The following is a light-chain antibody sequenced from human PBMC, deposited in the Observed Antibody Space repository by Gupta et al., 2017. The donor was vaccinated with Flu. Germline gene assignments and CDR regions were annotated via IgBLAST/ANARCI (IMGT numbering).Light chain of an antibody. CDR2: DTS. J-gene: IGKJ2*01. CDR1: QDITNY. V-gene: IGKV1-33*01. Sequence: DIQMTQSPSSLSASVGDRVTITCQASQDITNYLNWYQQKPGKAPNLLIYDTSNLETGVPSRFSGCGSGTDFTLTISGLQPDDFATYFCQQYDDVPYTCGQGTRVEI. CDR3: QQYDDVPYT.